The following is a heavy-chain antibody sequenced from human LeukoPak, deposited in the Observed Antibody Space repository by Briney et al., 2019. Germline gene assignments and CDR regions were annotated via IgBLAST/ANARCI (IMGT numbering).Heavy chain of an antibody. CDR1: GFTFSNYG. V-gene: IGHV3-30*02. Sequence: GGSLRLSCAASGFTFSNYGMHWVRQAPGKGLEWVAFVRSDGDIKYYADSVKGRFTISRDNSRTTLYLQMNSLRAEDTAVYYCATYSSLNRREFQYWGQGTLLTVSS. CDR2: VRSDGDIK. CDR3: ATYSSLNRREFQY. D-gene: IGHD3-22*01. J-gene: IGHJ1*01.